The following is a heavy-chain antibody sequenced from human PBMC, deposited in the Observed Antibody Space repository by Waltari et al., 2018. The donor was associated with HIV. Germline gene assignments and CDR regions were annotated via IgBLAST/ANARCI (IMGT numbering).Heavy chain of an antibody. CDR3: VRGGAAWSAGGFQVAQPGP. D-gene: IGHD2-15*01. V-gene: IGHV3-48*03. J-gene: IGHJ5*02. Sequence: DVQLVESGGGLVQPGGSLGLSCAAPGFTLINFDMSLVLQGPGAGLEWVSYISATGHNIYYADSVQGRFTISRDNVRNILHLRIDDLRVDDTATYYCVRGGAAWSAGGFQVAQPGPWGQGALVTVSS. CDR2: ISATGHNI. CDR1: GFTLINFD.